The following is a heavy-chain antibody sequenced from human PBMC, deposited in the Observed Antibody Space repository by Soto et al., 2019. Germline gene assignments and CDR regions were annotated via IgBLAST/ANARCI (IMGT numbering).Heavy chain of an antibody. CDR1: GYTFTSYY. Sequence: ASVKVSCKASGYTFTSYYMHWVRQAPGQGLEWMGIISPSGGSTSYAQKFQGRVTMTRDTSTSTVYMELSSLRSEDTAVYYCARDFGGITIFGVVIIHNWFDPWGQGTLVTVSS. J-gene: IGHJ5*02. V-gene: IGHV1-46*01. CDR2: ISPSGGST. D-gene: IGHD3-3*01. CDR3: ARDFGGITIFGVVIIHNWFDP.